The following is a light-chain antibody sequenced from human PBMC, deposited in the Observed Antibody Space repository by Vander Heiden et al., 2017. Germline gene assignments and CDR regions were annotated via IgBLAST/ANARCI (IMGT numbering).Light chain of an antibody. J-gene: IGKJ2*01. V-gene: IGKV1-33*01. Sequence: DIQMTQSPSSLSASVGDRVTITCQASQDISSYLNWYQQKPGKAPKLLIYDASNLETGVPSRFSGSGSGTDFTFTISSLQPEDFATYYCQHYDSLPPMYTFGQGTKLXIK. CDR1: QDISSY. CDR2: DAS. CDR3: QHYDSLPPMYT.